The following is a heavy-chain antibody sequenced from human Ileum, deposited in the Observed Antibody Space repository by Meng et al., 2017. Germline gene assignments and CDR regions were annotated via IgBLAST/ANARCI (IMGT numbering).Heavy chain of an antibody. CDR3: AKGQERCDRDCPGYFHP. J-gene: IGHJ1*01. CDR2: FSGSGDYR. Sequence: GESLKISCAASGFTVTNSAMSWVRQAPGKGLEWVSGFSGSGDYRHYADSVKGRFTISRDIAKNALYLEMNYLRAEDTAVYYCAKGQERCDRDCPGYFHPWGQGTLVTVSS. CDR1: GFTVTNSA. D-gene: IGHD2-21*01. V-gene: IGHV3-23*01.